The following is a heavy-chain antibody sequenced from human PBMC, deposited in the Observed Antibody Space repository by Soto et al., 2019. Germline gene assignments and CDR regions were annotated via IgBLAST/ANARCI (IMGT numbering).Heavy chain of an antibody. CDR3: ARELERRGFAP. Sequence: TGQGLEWMGWMNPNSGNTGYAQKFQGRVTMTRNTSISTAYMELSSLRSEDTAVYYCARELERRGFAPRGQGTLVTVSA. D-gene: IGHD1-1*01. CDR2: MNPNSGNT. V-gene: IGHV1-8*01. J-gene: IGHJ5*02.